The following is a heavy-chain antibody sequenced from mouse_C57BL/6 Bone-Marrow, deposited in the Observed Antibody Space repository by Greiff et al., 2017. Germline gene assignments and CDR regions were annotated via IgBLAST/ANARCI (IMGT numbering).Heavy chain of an antibody. CDR3: ARLECDGSSGDWYFDV. J-gene: IGHJ1*03. CDR1: GYTFTSYD. Sequence: QVQLQQSGPELVKPGASVKLSCKASGYTFTSYDINWVKQRPGPGLEWIGWIYPRDGSTKYNEKFKGKATLTVDTSSSTAYRELHRLTSEDSAVYFCARLECDGSSGDWYFDVWGTGTTVTVSS. D-gene: IGHD1-1*01. V-gene: IGHV1-85*01. CDR2: IYPRDGST.